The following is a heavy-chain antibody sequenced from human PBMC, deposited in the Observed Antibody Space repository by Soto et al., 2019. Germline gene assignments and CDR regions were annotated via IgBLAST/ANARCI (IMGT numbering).Heavy chain of an antibody. Sequence: QITLKESGPTLVKPTQTLTLTCTFSGFSLNTGGVGVAWIRQPPGKALEWLANIYWDDEKRYSPSLKSRLTITKDTSKNQVVHKMTNMDPVDTATYYCAHSRSSGWVDPWGQGTLVTVSP. CDR1: GFSLNTGGVG. CDR2: IYWDDEK. CDR3: AHSRSSGWVDP. V-gene: IGHV2-5*02. D-gene: IGHD6-19*01. J-gene: IGHJ5*02.